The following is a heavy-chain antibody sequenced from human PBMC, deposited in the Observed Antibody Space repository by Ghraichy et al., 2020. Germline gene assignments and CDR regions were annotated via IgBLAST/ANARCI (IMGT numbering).Heavy chain of an antibody. CDR1: GFTFRSFE. CDR2: ISSSGSTN. J-gene: IGHJ6*02. CDR3: AREGSYTAMAVSIYYGLDV. Sequence: GESLNISCVASGFTFRSFEMNWVRQAPGKGLEWVSYISSSGSTNYYADSVKGRFTISRDNAKNSLYLQMNSLRAEDTAVYYCAREGSYTAMAVSIYYGLDVWGQGTTVTVSS. V-gene: IGHV3-48*03. D-gene: IGHD5-18*01.